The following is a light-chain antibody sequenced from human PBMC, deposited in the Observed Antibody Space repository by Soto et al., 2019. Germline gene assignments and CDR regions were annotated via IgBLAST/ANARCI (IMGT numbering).Light chain of an antibody. J-gene: IGKJ1*01. CDR1: QSVSSS. Sequence: EVVMTQSPATLSMSPGERATLSCRASQSVSSSLAWYQQKPGQAPRLLIYGESTRATGIPDRFSGSGSETEFTLTISSLQAEYFAIYYCQQYNNWWTFGQGTKAEIQ. V-gene: IGKV3-15*01. CDR3: QQYNNWWT. CDR2: GES.